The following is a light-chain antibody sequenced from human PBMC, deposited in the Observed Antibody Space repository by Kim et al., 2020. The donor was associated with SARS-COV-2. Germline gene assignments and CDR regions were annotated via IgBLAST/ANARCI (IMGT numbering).Light chain of an antibody. J-gene: IGLJ2*01. CDR2: GKN. V-gene: IGLV3-19*01. CDR1: SLRSYY. Sequence: SSELTQDPAVSVALGQTVRITCQGDSLRSYYASWYQQKPGQAPVLVIYGKNNRPSGIPDRFSGSSSGNTASLTLTGAQAEDEADYYCNSRDSSAVVFGGGTQLTVL. CDR3: NSRDSSAVV.